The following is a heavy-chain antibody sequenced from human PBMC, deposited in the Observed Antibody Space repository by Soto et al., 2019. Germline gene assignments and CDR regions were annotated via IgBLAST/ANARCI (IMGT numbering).Heavy chain of an antibody. CDR1: GFTFSSYA. J-gene: IGHJ6*02. CDR2: ISYDGSNK. Sequence: PGGSLRLSFAASGFTFSSYAMHWVRQTPGKGLEWVAVISYDGSNKYYADSVKGRFTISRDTSQNNLYLQINSLRAEDTAVYYCARNKVTYYYDSQQIRMDVRGQGTTVTVAS. D-gene: IGHD3-22*01. CDR3: ARNKVTYYYDSQQIRMDV. V-gene: IGHV3-30-3*01.